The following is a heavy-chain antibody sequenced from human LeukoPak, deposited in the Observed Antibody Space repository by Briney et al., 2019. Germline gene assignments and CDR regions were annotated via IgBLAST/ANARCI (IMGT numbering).Heavy chain of an antibody. Sequence: ASVKVSCKASGYTFSGYYMHWVRQAPGQGLEWMGGIIPIFGTANYAQKFQGRVTITADESTSTAYMELSSLRSEDTAVYYCARADYYGSGSYFNDPWGQGTLVTVSS. J-gene: IGHJ5*02. V-gene: IGHV1-69*13. CDR3: ARADYYGSGSYFNDP. D-gene: IGHD3-10*01. CDR1: GYTFSGYY. CDR2: IIPIFGTA.